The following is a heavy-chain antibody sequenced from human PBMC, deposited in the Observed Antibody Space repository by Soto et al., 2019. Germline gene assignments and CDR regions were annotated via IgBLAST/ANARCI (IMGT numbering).Heavy chain of an antibody. V-gene: IGHV2-5*01. CDR1: GFSLSTSGVG. CDR2: IYWNDDK. CDR3: AHIPAVMSDYVTWFDP. D-gene: IGHD4-17*01. J-gene: IGHJ5*02. Sequence: SGPTLVKPTQTLTLTCTFSGFSLSTSGVGVGWIRQPPGKALEWLALIYWNDDKRYSPSLKSRLTITKDTSKNQVVLTMTNMDPVDTATYYCAHIPAVMSDYVTWFDPWGQGTLVTVSS.